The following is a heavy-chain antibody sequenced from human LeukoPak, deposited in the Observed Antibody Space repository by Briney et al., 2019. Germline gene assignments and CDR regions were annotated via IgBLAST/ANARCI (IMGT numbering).Heavy chain of an antibody. J-gene: IGHJ4*02. CDR2: ITRSGG. CDR1: GFTFSDYY. D-gene: IGHD7-27*01. Sequence: GGSLRLSCAASGFTFSDYYMSWIRQAPGKGLEWISYITRSGGFYADSVKGRFTISRDNAKNSLYLQMNSLRVKDTAVYYCARDGDTTSKVDYLGQGTLVTVSS. V-gene: IGHV3-11*01. CDR3: ARDGDTTSKVDY.